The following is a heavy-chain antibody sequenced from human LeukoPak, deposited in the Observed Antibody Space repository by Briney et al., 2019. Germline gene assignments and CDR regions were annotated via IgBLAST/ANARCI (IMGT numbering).Heavy chain of an antibody. CDR3: ARGPSFDY. CDR2: ISSASSSI. V-gene: IGHV3-21*01. CDR1: GFTFSSYS. Sequence: PGGSLRLSCAASGFTFSSYSMNWVRQAPGKGLEWVSSISSASSSIFYADSVKGRFTISRDNAKNSLYLQMHSLRAEDSAVYYCARGPSFDYWGQGTLVTASS. J-gene: IGHJ4*02.